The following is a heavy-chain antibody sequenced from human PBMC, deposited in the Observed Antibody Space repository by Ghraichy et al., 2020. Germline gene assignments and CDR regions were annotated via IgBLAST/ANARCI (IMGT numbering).Heavy chain of an antibody. J-gene: IGHJ4*02. CDR1: GFTFSSYA. Sequence: LSLTCAASGFTFSSYAMSWVRQAPGKGLEWVSDISGSGSSTYLADSVKGRFIISRDTSRNTLYLQMNRLRAEDTAVYYCATYTMVTKYFHFWGQGTLVTVSS. V-gene: IGHV3-23*01. CDR3: ATYTMVTKYFHF. CDR2: ISGSGSST. D-gene: IGHD4-23*01.